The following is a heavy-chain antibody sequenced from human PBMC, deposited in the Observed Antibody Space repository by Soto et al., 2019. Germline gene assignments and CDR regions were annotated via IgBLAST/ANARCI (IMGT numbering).Heavy chain of an antibody. D-gene: IGHD2-2*02. V-gene: IGHV3-23*01. J-gene: IGHJ6*02. CDR2: ISGSGGST. CDR3: AKEGVGYCSSTSCYKTGYYYYGMDV. CDR1: GFTFSSYA. Sequence: GGSLRLSCAASGFTFSSYAMSWVRQAPGKGLEWVSAISGSGGSTYYADSVKGRFTISRDNSKNTLYLQMNSLRAEDTVVYYCAKEGVGYCSSTSCYKTGYYYYGMDVWGQGTTVTVSS.